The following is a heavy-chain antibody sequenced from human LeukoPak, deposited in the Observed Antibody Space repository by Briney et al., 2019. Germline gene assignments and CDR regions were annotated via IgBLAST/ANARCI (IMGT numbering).Heavy chain of an antibody. CDR3: ARHAHYYGSGSLEVDY. D-gene: IGHD3-10*01. V-gene: IGHV4-34*01. J-gene: IGHJ4*02. CDR2: INHSGST. Sequence: PSETLSLTCAVYGGSFSGYYWSWIRQPPGKGLEWIGEINHSGSTNYNPSLKSRVTISVDTSKNQFSLKLSSVTAADTAVYYCARHAHYYGSGSLEVDYWGQGTLVTVSS. CDR1: GGSFSGYY.